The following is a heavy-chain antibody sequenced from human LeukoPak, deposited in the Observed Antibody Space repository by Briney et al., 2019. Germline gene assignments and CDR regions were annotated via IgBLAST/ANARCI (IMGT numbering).Heavy chain of an antibody. Sequence: PGGSLRLSCSASGFTLSSYSMHWVRQAPGKGLEYVSTSGGATYYADSVKGRFTISRDNAKNTLYPQMSSLRAEDTAVYYCIKDRTGTYSFDYWGQGTLVTVSS. J-gene: IGHJ4*02. D-gene: IGHD1-7*01. CDR2: SGGAT. CDR3: IKDRTGTYSFDY. V-gene: IGHV3-64D*09. CDR1: GFTLSSYS.